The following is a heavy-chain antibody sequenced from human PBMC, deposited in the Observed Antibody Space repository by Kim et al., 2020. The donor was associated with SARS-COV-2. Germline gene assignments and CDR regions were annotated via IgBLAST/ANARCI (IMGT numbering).Heavy chain of an antibody. J-gene: IGHJ6*02. CDR3: AKSAWFGELLGDGMDV. V-gene: IGHV3-43D*03. CDR1: GFTFDDYA. CDR2: ISWDGGST. D-gene: IGHD3-10*01. Sequence: GGSLRLSCAASGFTFDDYAMHWVRQAPGKGLEWVSLISWDGGSTYYADSVKGRFTISRDNSKNSLYLQMNSLRAEDTALYYCAKSAWFGELLGDGMDVWGQGTTVTVSS.